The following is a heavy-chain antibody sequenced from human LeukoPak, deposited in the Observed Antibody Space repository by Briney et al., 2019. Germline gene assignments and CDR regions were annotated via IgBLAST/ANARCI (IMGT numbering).Heavy chain of an antibody. D-gene: IGHD3-16*01. CDR1: GFTFSTYW. CDR3: AREGYNYVWGSYPDY. CDR2: IKQDGSEN. J-gene: IGHJ4*02. V-gene: IGHV3-7*01. Sequence: PGGSLRLSCAASGFTFSTYWMTWVRQAPGKGLEWVANIKQDGSENYYVDSVKGRFTISRDNAKNSLYLQMKSLRAEDTAVYYCAREGYNYVWGSYPDYWGQGTLVTVSS.